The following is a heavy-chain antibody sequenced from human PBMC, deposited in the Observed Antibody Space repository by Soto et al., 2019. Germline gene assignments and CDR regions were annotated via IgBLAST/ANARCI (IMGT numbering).Heavy chain of an antibody. CDR2: INHSGST. CDR3: AGGRGRQQLVMSYYYGMDV. D-gene: IGHD6-13*01. J-gene: IGHJ6*02. CDR1: GGSFSGYY. Sequence: SETLSLTCAVYGGSFSGYYWSWIRQPPGKGLEWIGEINHSGSTNYNPSLKSRVTISVDTSKNQFSLNLSSVTAADTAVYYCAGGRGRQQLVMSYYYGMDVWGQATTVTASS. V-gene: IGHV4-34*01.